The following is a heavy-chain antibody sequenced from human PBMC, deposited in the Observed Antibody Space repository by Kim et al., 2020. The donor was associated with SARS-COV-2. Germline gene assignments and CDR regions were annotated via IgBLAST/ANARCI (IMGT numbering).Heavy chain of an antibody. CDR2: IYQSGDT. J-gene: IGHJ4*02. D-gene: IGHD5-18*01. CDR3: ASGRYRYLFDY. Sequence: SETLSLTCNVSGVSISSSSYFWGWIRQPPGKGLEWIGSIYQSGDTYYNPSLKSRVTISVDTSKDQFSLKLSSVTAGDTNVYFCASGRYRYLFDYWGQG. V-gene: IGHV4-39*01. CDR1: GVSISSSSYF.